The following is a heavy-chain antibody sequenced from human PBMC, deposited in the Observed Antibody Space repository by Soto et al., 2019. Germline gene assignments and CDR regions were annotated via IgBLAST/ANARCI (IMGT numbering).Heavy chain of an antibody. CDR1: GGSFSGYY. CDR3: ARDWNGKNYDSSGYYNDAFDI. V-gene: IGHV4-34*01. D-gene: IGHD3-22*01. J-gene: IGHJ3*02. CDR2: INHSGST. Sequence: SAPLSLTCAVYGGSFSGYYWSWIRQPPGKGLEWIGEINHSGSTNYNPSLKSRVTISVDTSKNQFSQKLSSVTAADTAVYYCARDWNGKNYDSSGYYNDAFDIWGQGTMVTVSS.